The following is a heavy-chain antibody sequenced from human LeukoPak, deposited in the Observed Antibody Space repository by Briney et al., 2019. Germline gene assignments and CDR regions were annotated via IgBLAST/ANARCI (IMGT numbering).Heavy chain of an antibody. CDR2: INPNSGGT. Sequence: ASVKVSCKASGYTLTGYYMHWVRQAPGQGLEWMGWINPNSGGTNYAQKFQGRVTMTRDTSISTAYMELSRLRSDDTAVYYCARDTVVTVPTYYFDYWGQGTLVTVSS. V-gene: IGHV1-2*02. J-gene: IGHJ4*02. CDR1: GYTLTGYY. CDR3: ARDTVVTVPTYYFDY. D-gene: IGHD2-15*01.